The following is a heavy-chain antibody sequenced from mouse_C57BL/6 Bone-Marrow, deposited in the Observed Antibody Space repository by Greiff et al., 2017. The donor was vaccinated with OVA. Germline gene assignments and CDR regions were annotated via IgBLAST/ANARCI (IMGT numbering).Heavy chain of an antibody. J-gene: IGHJ2*01. CDR3: ARCGGYYDFDY. CDR1: GYTFTSYW. CDR2: IDPSDSYT. Sequence: QVQLQQPGAELVKPGASVKLSCKASGYTFTSYWMQWVKQRPGQGLEWIGEIDPSDSYTKYNQKFKGKGTLTVDTSSSTANMQLSSLTSETSAVDYGARCGGYYDFDYWGQGTTLTVSS. V-gene: IGHV1-50*01. D-gene: IGHD2-3*01.